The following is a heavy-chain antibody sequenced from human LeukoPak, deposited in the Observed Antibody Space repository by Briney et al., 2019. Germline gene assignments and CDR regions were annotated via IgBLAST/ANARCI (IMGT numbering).Heavy chain of an antibody. CDR2: ISTSTGDT. V-gene: IGHV1-18*01. J-gene: IGHJ4*02. Sequence: ASVKVSCRTSGYSFILYGISWVRQAPGQGPEWMGWISTSTGDTKYTQKFQGRVTLTTDTSTSTAYMELSSLRSDDTAVYYCARDDNYGIFVNVDYWGQGTLVTVSS. CDR3: ARDDNYGIFVNVDY. D-gene: IGHD4-11*01. CDR1: GYSFILYG.